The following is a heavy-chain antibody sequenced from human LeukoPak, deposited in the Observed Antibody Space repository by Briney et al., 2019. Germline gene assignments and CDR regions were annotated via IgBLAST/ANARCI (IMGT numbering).Heavy chain of an antibody. CDR1: GGSISYYY. CDR3: ARQTAKNVDTARFDS. Sequence: SETLSLTCTVSGGSISYYYWSWIRQPPGKGLEWIGYIYYSGSTNYNPSLKSRVTISVDTSKNQFSLKLSSVTAADTAVYYCARQTAKNVDTARFDSWGQGTLVTVSS. D-gene: IGHD5-18*01. V-gene: IGHV4-59*08. CDR2: IYYSGST. J-gene: IGHJ4*02.